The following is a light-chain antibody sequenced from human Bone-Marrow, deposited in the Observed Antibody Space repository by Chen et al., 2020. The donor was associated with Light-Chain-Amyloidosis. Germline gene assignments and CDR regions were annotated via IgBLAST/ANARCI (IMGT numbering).Light chain of an antibody. J-gene: IGKJ4*01. Sequence: EIVMTQSPATLSVSPGESATLSCRASQNINNNLAWYQQKPGQAPRLLMHGASTRATGIPARFSGSGSGTEFTLTISSLQPEDFAVYYCQQRNNWPLTFGGGTKVEI. CDR1: QNINNN. CDR2: GAS. V-gene: IGKV3-15*01. CDR3: QQRNNWPLT.